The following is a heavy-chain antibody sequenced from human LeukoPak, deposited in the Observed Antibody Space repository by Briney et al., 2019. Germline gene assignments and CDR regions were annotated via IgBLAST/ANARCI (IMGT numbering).Heavy chain of an antibody. CDR1: GYTFTSYG. Sequence: ASVKVSCKASGYTFTSYGISWVRQAPGQGLEWMGWVSAYNGDTHYAQNVQGRVTMTTDTSTSTAYMELRSLRSDDTAAYYCARDRQSCSSSSCLVDSWGQGTLVTVSS. CDR3: ARDRQSCSSSSCLVDS. J-gene: IGHJ4*02. D-gene: IGHD2-2*01. V-gene: IGHV1-18*01. CDR2: VSAYNGDT.